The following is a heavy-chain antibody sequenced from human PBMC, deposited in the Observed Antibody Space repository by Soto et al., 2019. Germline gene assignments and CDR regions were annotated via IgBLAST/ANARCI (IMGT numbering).Heavy chain of an antibody. CDR2: IYYSGST. CDR1: GGSISSGGYS. V-gene: IGHV4-39*01. CDR3: AILGYCSGGSCYNYYYYYGMDV. Sequence: SETLSLTCAVSGGSISSGGYSWSWIRQPPGKGLEWIGSIYYSGSTYYNPSLKSRVTISVDTSKNHFSLKLSSVTAADTAVYYCAILGYCSGGSCYNYYYYYGMDVWGQGTTVTVSS. J-gene: IGHJ6*02. D-gene: IGHD2-15*01.